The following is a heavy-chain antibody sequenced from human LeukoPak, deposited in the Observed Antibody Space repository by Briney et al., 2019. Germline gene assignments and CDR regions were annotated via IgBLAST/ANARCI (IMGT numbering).Heavy chain of an antibody. CDR1: GFTSDDYGITFDDYG. CDR3: ARTDSRGYSYGYFDY. V-gene: IGHV3-20*04. Sequence: GGSLRLSCAASGFTSDDYGITFDDYGMSWVRQAPGKGLEWVSGINWNGGSTGYADSVKGRFTISRDNAKNSLYLQMNSLRAEDTAVYYCARTDSRGYSYGYFDYWGQGTLVTVSS. J-gene: IGHJ4*02. D-gene: IGHD5-18*01. CDR2: INWNGGST.